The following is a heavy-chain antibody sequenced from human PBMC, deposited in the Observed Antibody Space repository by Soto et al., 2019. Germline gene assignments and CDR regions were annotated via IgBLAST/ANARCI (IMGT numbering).Heavy chain of an antibody. CDR1: GGSISSYY. CDR3: ARNYGPGYTFDY. J-gene: IGHJ4*02. D-gene: IGHD3-10*01. V-gene: IGHV4-59*08. Sequence: SETLSLTCTVSGGSISSYYWSWIRQPPGKGLEWIGYIYYSGSTNYNPSLKSRVTISVDTSKNQFSLKLSSVTAAYTAVYYCARNYGPGYTFDYWGQGTLVTVSS. CDR2: IYYSGST.